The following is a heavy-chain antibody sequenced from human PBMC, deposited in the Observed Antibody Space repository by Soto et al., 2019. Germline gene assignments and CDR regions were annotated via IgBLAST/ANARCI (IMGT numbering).Heavy chain of an antibody. V-gene: IGHV3-30*18. D-gene: IGHD5-12*01. CDR1: RFTFSNYG. CDR2: ISYDGSNK. Sequence: GGSLRLSCAASRFTFSNYGMHWVRQTPGKGLEWVAVISYDGSNKYYADSVKGRFTISRDNSKNTLYLQMNSLRAEDTAVYYCVKGGYHYFDFWGQGTLVTVSS. J-gene: IGHJ4*02. CDR3: VKGGYHYFDF.